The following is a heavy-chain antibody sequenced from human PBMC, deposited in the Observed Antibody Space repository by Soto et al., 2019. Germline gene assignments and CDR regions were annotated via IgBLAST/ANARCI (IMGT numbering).Heavy chain of an antibody. J-gene: IGHJ4*02. CDR3: ATMGTPVTGLYYFDY. CDR2: ISYSGTT. D-gene: IGHD4-17*01. Sequence: SETLSLTCTVSGFSISSGNYYWSWIRQPPGKGLEWIGFISYSGTTHYSASLRSRVSISVDTSKNQFSLDLSSVTAADTAVYYCATMGTPVTGLYYFDYWGQGTLVTVPQ. CDR1: GFSISSGNYY. V-gene: IGHV4-30-4*01.